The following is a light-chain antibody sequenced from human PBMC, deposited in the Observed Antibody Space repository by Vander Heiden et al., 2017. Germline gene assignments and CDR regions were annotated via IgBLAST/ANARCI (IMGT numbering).Light chain of an antibody. CDR1: QSINFY. J-gene: IGKJ4*01. CDR2: DTS. CDR3: QQRVNWPLT. V-gene: IGKV3-11*01. Sequence: IVFPLSPATLSLSPGERATLSCRASQSINFYLAWYQQKPGQAPRLLIYDTSNRATGIPARFSGSGSGTDITLTISSLEPEDFAVYYCQQRVNWPLTFGGGTKVEMK.